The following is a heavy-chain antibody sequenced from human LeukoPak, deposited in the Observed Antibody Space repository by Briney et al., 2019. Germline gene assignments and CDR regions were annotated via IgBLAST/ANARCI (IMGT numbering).Heavy chain of an antibody. V-gene: IGHV3-23*01. Sequence: GGSLRLSCAASGFTLSSYAMSWVRQAPGKGLEWVSAISGSGGSTYYADSVKGRFAISRDNSKNTLYLQMNSLRAEDTAVYHCANRGRIAAAGQFAYWGGGTLVTVSS. D-gene: IGHD6-13*01. J-gene: IGHJ4*02. CDR3: ANRGRIAAAGQFAY. CDR2: ISGSGGST. CDR1: GFTLSSYA.